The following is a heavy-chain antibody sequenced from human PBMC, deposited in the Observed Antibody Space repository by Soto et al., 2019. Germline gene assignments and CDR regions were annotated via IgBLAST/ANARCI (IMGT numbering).Heavy chain of an antibody. Sequence: ASGPTLVNPTQTLTLTCTFSGFSLSTSGVGVGWIRQPPGKALEWLALIYWDDDKRYSPSLKSRLTITKDTSKNQVVLTVTNMEPVDTATYYCAHSNLVVVPAARTFDYWGQGTLVTVSS. D-gene: IGHD2-2*01. CDR3: AHSNLVVVPAARTFDY. V-gene: IGHV2-5*02. CDR1: GFSLSTSGVG. CDR2: IYWDDDK. J-gene: IGHJ4*02.